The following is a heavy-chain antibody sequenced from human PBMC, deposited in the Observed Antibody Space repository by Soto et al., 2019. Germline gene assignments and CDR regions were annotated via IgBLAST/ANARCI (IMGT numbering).Heavy chain of an antibody. J-gene: IGHJ5*02. Sequence: SESLSLTCTVSGGSISSYYWSWIRQPPGKGLEWIGYIYYSGSTNYNPSLKSRVTISVDTSKNQFSLKLSSVTAADTAVYYCARARGYSYGSLDPWGQGTLVTVSS. CDR3: ARARGYSYGSLDP. D-gene: IGHD5-18*01. CDR2: IYYSGST. V-gene: IGHV4-59*01. CDR1: GGSISSYY.